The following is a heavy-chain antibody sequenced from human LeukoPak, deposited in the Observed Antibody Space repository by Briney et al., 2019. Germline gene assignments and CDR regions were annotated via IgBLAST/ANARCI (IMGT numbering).Heavy chain of an antibody. D-gene: IGHD5-18*01. V-gene: IGHV3-9*01. CDR1: GFTFDDYA. CDR2: ISWNSGSI. Sequence: QAGGSLRLSCAASGFTFDDYAMPWVRQAPGKGLEWVSGISWNSGSIGYADSVKGRFTISRDNAKNSLYLQMNSLRAEDTALYYCAKTQLSRRDYYYYGMDVWGQGTTVTVSS. CDR3: AKTQLSRRDYYYYGMDV. J-gene: IGHJ6*02.